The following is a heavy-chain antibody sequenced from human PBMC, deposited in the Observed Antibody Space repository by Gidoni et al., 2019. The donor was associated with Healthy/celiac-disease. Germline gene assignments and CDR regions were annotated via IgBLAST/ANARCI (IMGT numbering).Heavy chain of an antibody. J-gene: IGHJ4*02. V-gene: IGHV4-34*01. CDR3: ARGRLFGRADY. Sequence: QVQLQQWVAGLLKPSETLSLTCAVYGGSFSGYYWSWIRQPPGKGLEWMGEIKHSGSTNYNPSLKSRVTISVDTSKNQFSLKLSSVTAADTAVYYCARGRLFGRADYWGQGTLVTVSS. CDR1: GGSFSGYY. CDR2: IKHSGST. D-gene: IGHD3-10*01.